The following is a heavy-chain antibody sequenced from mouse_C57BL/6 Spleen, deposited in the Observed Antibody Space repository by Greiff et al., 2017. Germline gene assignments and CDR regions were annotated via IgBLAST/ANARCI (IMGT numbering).Heavy chain of an antibody. CDR2: IDPETGGT. V-gene: IGHV1-15*01. Sequence: VQLQQSGAELVRPGASVTLSCKASGYTFTDYEMHWVKQTPVHGLEWIGAIDPETGGTAYNQKFKGKAILTADKSSSTAYMELRSLTSEDSAVYYYTGGEYYFDYWGQGTTLTVSS. CDR1: GYTFTDYE. J-gene: IGHJ2*01. CDR3: TGGEYYFDY.